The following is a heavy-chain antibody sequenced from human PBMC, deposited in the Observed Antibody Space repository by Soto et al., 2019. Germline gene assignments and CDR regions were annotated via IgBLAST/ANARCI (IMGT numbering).Heavy chain of an antibody. J-gene: IGHJ3*02. Sequence: PGGSLRLSCAASGFTFSSYAVHWVRQAPGKGLEWVAVISYDGSNEYYADSVKGRFTISRDNSKNTLYLQMNSLRAEDTALYYCARETTVGAFDIWGQGTMVTVSS. CDR3: ARETTVGAFDI. D-gene: IGHD4-17*01. CDR2: ISYDGSNE. V-gene: IGHV3-30*14. CDR1: GFTFSSYA.